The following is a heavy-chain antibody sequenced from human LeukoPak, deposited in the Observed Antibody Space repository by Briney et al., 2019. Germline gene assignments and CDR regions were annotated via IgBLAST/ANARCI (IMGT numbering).Heavy chain of an antibody. V-gene: IGHV4-30-2*01. Sequence: SETLSLTCAVSGGSVSSGGYSWSWIRQPPGKGLEWIGYIYHSGSTYCNPSLKSRVTISVDRSKNQFSLKLSSVTAADTAVYYCARADGLGWFDPWGQGTLVTVSS. CDR2: IYHSGST. D-gene: IGHD3-16*01. CDR1: GGSVSSGGYS. J-gene: IGHJ5*02. CDR3: ARADGLGWFDP.